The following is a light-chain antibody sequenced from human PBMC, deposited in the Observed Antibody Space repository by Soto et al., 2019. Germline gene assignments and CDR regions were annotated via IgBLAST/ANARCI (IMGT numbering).Light chain of an antibody. J-gene: IGKJ2*01. V-gene: IGKV3-11*01. CDR3: QQRSTWPRT. CDR2: HAS. Sequence: EIVLTQSPATLSLSPGERATLSCRASQSVNTYLAWYQQKPGQSPRLLIYHASNRADGVPSRFSGSGSGSDFTLTITNLEPEDFAVYYCQQRSTWPRTFGQGTKLDIK. CDR1: QSVNTY.